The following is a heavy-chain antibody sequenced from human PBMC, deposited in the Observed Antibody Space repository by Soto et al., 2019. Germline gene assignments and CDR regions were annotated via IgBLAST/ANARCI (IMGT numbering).Heavy chain of an antibody. Sequence: EVQLVESGGGLVQPGGSLRLSCATAGFTFSDYWIHWVRQAPGKGLVWVSRINGDGSRGDYADPVEGRFTIYRDNAENTVYLQMNSLSAEDSAVYCCAGGLRGEYGLDVWGHGTIITVSS. V-gene: IGHV3-74*01. CDR3: AGGLRGEYGLDV. J-gene: IGHJ6*02. CDR2: INGDGSRG. CDR1: GFTFSDYW. D-gene: IGHD3-10*01.